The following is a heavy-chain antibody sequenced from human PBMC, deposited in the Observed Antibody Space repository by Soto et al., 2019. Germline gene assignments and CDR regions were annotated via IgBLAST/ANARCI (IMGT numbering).Heavy chain of an antibody. CDR2: IIPIFGTA. D-gene: IGHD4-17*01. CDR3: SRETATVTYRGSFDY. Sequence: QVQLVQSGAEVKKPGSSVKVSCKASGGTFSSYAISWVRQAPGQGLEWMGGIIPIFGTANYAQKFQGRVTITADESTSTAYMELSSLRSEDTAVYYCSRETATVTYRGSFDYWGQGTLVTVSS. V-gene: IGHV1-69*12. CDR1: GGTFSSYA. J-gene: IGHJ4*02.